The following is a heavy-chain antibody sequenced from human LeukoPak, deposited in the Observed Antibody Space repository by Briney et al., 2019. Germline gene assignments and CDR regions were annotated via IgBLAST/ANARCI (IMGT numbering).Heavy chain of an antibody. CDR2: ISISADDI. J-gene: IGHJ4*02. CDR3: AKRGIASAASFDY. V-gene: IGHV3-23*01. D-gene: IGHD6-13*01. CDR1: GFTFSNYA. Sequence: GGSLRLSCAASGFTFSNYAMSWVRQGPGRGLEWVSTISISADDIFYADSVKGRFTISRDNSKNTVYLQMNTLRAEDTAVYYCAKRGIASAASFDYWGQGTLVTVSS.